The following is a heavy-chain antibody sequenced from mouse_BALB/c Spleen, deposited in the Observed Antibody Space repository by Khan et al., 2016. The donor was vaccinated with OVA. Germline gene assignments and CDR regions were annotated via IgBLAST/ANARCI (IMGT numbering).Heavy chain of an antibody. J-gene: IGHJ2*01. CDR3: ARCKCLAGY. CDR2: IWAGGST. Sequence: VQLVESGPGLVAPSQSLSITCTVYGYSLTRYGVHWVRQPPGKGLEWLGLIWAGGSTNYYWALMSRLSISIDNSKSLVFLIMNSMQTVDTDLYNCARCKCLAGYWGQGTTLTVSS. D-gene: IGHD6-1*01. CDR1: GYSLTRYG. V-gene: IGHV2-9*02.